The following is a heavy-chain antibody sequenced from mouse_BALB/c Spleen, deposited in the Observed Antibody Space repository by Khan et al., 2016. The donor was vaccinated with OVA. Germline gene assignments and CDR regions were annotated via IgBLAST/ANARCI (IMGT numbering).Heavy chain of an antibody. CDR1: GFSLTSHG. Sequence: QVQLKESGPGLVAPSQSLSITCTVSGFSLTSHGVHWVRQPPRKGLEWLGVIWAGGSTNYNSALMSRLSISKDSSKSQVFLKMNSLQTDDTAMYYCARNREPDYFDYWGQGTTLTVSS. V-gene: IGHV2-9*02. CDR3: ARNREPDYFDY. CDR2: IWAGGST. J-gene: IGHJ2*01.